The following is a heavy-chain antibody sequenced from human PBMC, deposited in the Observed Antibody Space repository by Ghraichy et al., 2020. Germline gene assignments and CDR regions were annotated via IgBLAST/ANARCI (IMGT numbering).Heavy chain of an antibody. CDR3: ATAIAAAGENY. CDR1: RFTFRSFS. CDR2: ISITSTTI. D-gene: IGHD6-13*01. Sequence: GGSLRLSSAASRFTFRSFSMNWVRQAPGKGPEWISHISITSTTIYYADSVKGRFTISRDNDNNTLYLQMDSLRDDDTAVYYCATAIAAAGENYWGQGTLVTVSS. V-gene: IGHV3-48*02. J-gene: IGHJ4*02.